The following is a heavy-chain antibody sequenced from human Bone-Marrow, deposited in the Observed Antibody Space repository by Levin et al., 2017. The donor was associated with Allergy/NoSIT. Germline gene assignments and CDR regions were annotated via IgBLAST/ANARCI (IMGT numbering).Heavy chain of an antibody. J-gene: IGHJ4*02. CDR1: GFTFSSYG. CDR2: ISYDGSNK. Sequence: GESLKISCAASGFTFSSYGMHWVRQAPGKGLEWVAVISYDGSNKYYADSVKGRFTISRDNSKNTLYLQMNSLRAEDTAVYYCAKDRDRALAYWGQGTLVTVSS. CDR3: AKDRDRALAY. D-gene: IGHD5-24*01. V-gene: IGHV3-30*18.